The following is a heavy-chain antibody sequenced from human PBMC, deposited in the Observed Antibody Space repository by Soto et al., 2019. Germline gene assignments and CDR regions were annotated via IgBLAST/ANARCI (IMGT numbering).Heavy chain of an antibody. J-gene: IGHJ4*02. CDR2: IYYSGST. D-gene: IGHD6-19*01. V-gene: IGHV4-59*01. CDR1: GGSISSYY. Sequence: SETLSLTCTVSGGSISSYYWSWIRQPPGKGLEWIGYIYYSGSTNYNPSLKSRVTISVDTSKNQFSLKLSSVTAADTAVYYCARVHSSGWYEGGEFDYWGQGTLVTVS. CDR3: ARVHSSGWYEGGEFDY.